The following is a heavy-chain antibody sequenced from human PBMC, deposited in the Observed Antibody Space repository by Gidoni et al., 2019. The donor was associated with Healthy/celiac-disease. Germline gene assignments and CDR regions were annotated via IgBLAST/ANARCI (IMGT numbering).Heavy chain of an antibody. Sequence: EVQLVESGGGLVQPGGSLRLSCSASGFTFSSYAMHWVRQAPGKGLEDVSAISSNGGSTYYADSVKGRFTISRDNSKNTLYLQMSSLRAEDTAVYYCVKDALGYCSGGSCYWGDFDYWGQGTLVTVSS. CDR3: VKDALGYCSGGSCYWGDFDY. V-gene: IGHV3-64D*06. CDR1: GFTFSSYA. CDR2: ISSNGGST. J-gene: IGHJ4*02. D-gene: IGHD2-15*01.